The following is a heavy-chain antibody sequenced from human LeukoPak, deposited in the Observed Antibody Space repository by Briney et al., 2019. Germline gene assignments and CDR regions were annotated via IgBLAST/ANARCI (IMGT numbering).Heavy chain of an antibody. CDR1: GYTFTSYG. Sequence: ASVKVSCKASGYTFTSYGISWVRQAPGQGLEWMGSISAYNGNTNYAQKLQGRVTMTTDTSTSTAYMELRSLRSDDTAVYYCARDLGYCSGGSCYSSWDFQHWGQGTLVTVSS. V-gene: IGHV1-18*01. CDR2: ISAYNGNT. D-gene: IGHD2-15*01. J-gene: IGHJ1*01. CDR3: ARDLGYCSGGSCYSSWDFQH.